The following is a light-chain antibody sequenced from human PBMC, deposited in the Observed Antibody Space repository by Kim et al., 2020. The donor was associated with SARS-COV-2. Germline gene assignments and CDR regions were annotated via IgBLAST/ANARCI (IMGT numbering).Light chain of an antibody. V-gene: IGLV2-8*01. CDR1: GSDVGASVF. CDR3: SAQGGSNNVL. J-gene: IGLJ3*02. CDR2: EDS. Sequence: GKSVTISCTGTGSDVGASVFGSWYQQHPGKAPNLMVNEDSKRPSGVPDRFSGSKSGSTASLTVSGLQAEDEADYYCSAQGGSNNVLFGGGTQLTVL.